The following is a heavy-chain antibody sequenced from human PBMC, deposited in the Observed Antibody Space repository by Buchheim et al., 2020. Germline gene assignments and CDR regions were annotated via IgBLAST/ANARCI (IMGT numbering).Heavy chain of an antibody. Sequence: EVQLVEFGGGLAQPGGSLRLSCAASGFTFSRHDMHWVRQATGKGLEWVSTIGTAGDPYYPVSVKGRFTISREDAKNSLHLQMNSLRAGDTAVYYCARGVDTYGQYYFDYWGQGIL. CDR1: GFTFSRHD. CDR3: ARGVDTYGQYYFDY. J-gene: IGHJ4*02. D-gene: IGHD2-8*01. V-gene: IGHV3-13*05. CDR2: IGTAGDP.